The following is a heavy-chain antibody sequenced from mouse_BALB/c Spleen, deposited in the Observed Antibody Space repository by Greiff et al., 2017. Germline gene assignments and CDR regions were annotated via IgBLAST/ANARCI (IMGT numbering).Heavy chain of an antibody. V-gene: IGHV5-6*02. CDR3: ARRGNYAFDY. Sequence: EVKLVESGGDLVKPGGSLKLSCAASGFTFSSYGMSWVRQTPDKRLEWVATISSGGSYTYYPDSVKGRFTISRDNAKNTLYLQMSSLKSEDTAMYYCARRGNYAFDYWGQGTTLTVSS. J-gene: IGHJ2*01. D-gene: IGHD2-1*01. CDR1: GFTFSSYG. CDR2: ISSGGSYT.